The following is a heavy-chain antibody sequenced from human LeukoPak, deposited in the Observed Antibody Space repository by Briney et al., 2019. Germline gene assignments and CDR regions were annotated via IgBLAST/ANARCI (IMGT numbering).Heavy chain of an antibody. Sequence: GGSLRLSCAASGFTFSSYSMNWVRQAPGKGLEWVSAISGSGGSTYYADSVKGRFTISRDNSKNTLYLQMNSLRAEDTAVYYCAKDLSGHYYDSSGYYYYDAFDIWGQGTMVTVSS. CDR2: ISGSGGST. J-gene: IGHJ3*02. CDR1: GFTFSSYS. D-gene: IGHD3-22*01. V-gene: IGHV3-23*01. CDR3: AKDLSGHYYDSSGYYYYDAFDI.